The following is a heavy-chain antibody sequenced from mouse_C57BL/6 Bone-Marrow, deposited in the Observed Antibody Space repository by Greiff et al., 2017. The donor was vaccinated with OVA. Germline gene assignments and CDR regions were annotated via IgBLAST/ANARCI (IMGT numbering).Heavy chain of an antibody. J-gene: IGHJ4*01. V-gene: IGHV1-53*01. D-gene: IGHD1-1*01. CDR1: GYTFTSYW. CDR3: ARGIITTPYYYAMDY. Sequence: QVQLQQPGTELVKPGASVKLSCKASGYTFTSYWMHWVKQRPGQGLEWIGNINPSNGGTNYNEKFKSKATLTVDKSSSTAYMQLSSLTSEDSAVYYCARGIITTPYYYAMDYWGQGTSVTVSS. CDR2: INPSNGGT.